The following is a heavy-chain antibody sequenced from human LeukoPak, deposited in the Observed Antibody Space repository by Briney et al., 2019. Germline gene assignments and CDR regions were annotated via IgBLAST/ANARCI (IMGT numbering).Heavy chain of an antibody. Sequence: SETLSLTCTVSGGSISSYYWSWIRQPPGKGLEWIGYIYYSGSTNYNPSLKSRVTISVDTSKNQFSLKLSSVTAADTAVYYCARIHYDFWSGYRSHYYYYYMDVWDKGTTVTVSS. CDR3: ARIHYDFWSGYRSHYYYYYMDV. CDR1: GGSISSYY. CDR2: IYYSGST. J-gene: IGHJ6*03. V-gene: IGHV4-59*01. D-gene: IGHD3-3*01.